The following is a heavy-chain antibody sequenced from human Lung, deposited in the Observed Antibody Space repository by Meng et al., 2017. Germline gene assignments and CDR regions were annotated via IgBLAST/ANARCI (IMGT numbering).Heavy chain of an antibody. V-gene: IGHV1-18*01. Sequence: QVQLVQSGAEIKKPGASVKVSCKASADTFANYAISWVRQAPGQGLEWMGRISTHNGNTNYALKLQGRVTVTTDTSTSTAYMELRNLRSDDTAIYYCATARFSFLLGFDYWGQRTLVTVSS. CDR2: ISTHNGNT. J-gene: IGHJ4*02. D-gene: IGHD2-8*02. CDR1: ADTFANYA. CDR3: ATARFSFLLGFDY.